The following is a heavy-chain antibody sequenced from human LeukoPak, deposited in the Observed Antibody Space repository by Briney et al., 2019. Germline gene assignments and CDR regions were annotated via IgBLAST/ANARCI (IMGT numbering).Heavy chain of an antibody. CDR1: GFTFSDFA. J-gene: IGHJ4*02. CDR2: TFQGGGEI. V-gene: IGHV3-23*01. CDR3: ARDLMGIAYRGAFYY. D-gene: IGHD6-13*01. Sequence: GGSLRLSCAASGFTFSDFAMIWVRQPPGKGLEWVSSTFQGGGEIHYADSVRGRFTISRDNSRSTLFLQMNSLRAEDTAVYYCARDLMGIAYRGAFYYWGQGTLVTVSS.